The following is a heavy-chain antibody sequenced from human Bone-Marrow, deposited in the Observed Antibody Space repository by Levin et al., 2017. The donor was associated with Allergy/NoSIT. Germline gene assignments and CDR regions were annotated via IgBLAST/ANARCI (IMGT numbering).Heavy chain of an antibody. Sequence: ASVKVSCKASGGTFSSYAISWVRQAPGQGLEWMGRIIPILGIANYAQKFQGRVTITADKSTSTAYMELSSLRSEDTAVYYCARVPRCGSCYSGYYYYYMDVWGKGTTVTVSS. V-gene: IGHV1-69*04. CDR2: IIPILGIA. CDR1: GGTFSSYA. D-gene: IGHD2-15*01. J-gene: IGHJ6*03. CDR3: ARVPRCGSCYSGYYYYYMDV.